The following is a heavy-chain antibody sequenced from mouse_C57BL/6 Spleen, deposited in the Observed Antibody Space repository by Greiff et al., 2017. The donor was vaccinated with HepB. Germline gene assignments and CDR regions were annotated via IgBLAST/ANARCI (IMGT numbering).Heavy chain of an antibody. Sequence: VQLQQPGAELVKPGASVKLSCKASGYTFTSYWMHWVKQRPGQGLEWIGMIHPNSGSTNYDEKFKSKATLTVDKSSSTAYMQLSSLTSEDSAVYYCARSPIYYDYGGDYWGQGTTLTVSS. CDR3: ARSPIYYDYGGDY. D-gene: IGHD2-4*01. CDR2: IHPNSGST. CDR1: GYTFTSYW. V-gene: IGHV1-64*01. J-gene: IGHJ2*01.